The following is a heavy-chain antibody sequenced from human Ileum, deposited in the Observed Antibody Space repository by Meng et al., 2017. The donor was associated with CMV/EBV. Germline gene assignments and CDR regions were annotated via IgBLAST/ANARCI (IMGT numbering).Heavy chain of an antibody. D-gene: IGHD2-2*01. Sequence: SETLSLTCAVYGGSLSGYYRSWIRQPPGKGLECIGEINHSGSTNYNPSLKSRVTMSVDTSKNQFSLRLSSVTAADTTVYYCARTRTSDYYYGMDVWGQGTTVTVSS. J-gene: IGHJ6*02. CDR3: ARTRTSDYYYGMDV. CDR2: INHSGST. CDR1: GGSLSGYY. V-gene: IGHV4-34*01.